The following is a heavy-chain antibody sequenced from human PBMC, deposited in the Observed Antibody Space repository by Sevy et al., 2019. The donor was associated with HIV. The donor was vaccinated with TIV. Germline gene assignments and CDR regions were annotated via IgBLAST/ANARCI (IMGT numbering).Heavy chain of an antibody. D-gene: IGHD6-6*01. J-gene: IGHJ4*02. CDR3: ARYRYSSSPY. V-gene: IGHV5-10-1*01. CDR1: GYSFTSYW. Sequence: GESLKISCKGSGYSFTSYWISWVRQMPGKGLEWMGRIDPSDSYTNYSPSFQGHVTIPVDKSISTAYLQWSSLKASDTAMYYCARYRYSSSPYWGQGTLVTVSS. CDR2: IDPSDSYT.